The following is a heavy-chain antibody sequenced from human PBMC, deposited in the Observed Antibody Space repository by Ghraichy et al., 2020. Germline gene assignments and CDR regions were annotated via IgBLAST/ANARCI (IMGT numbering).Heavy chain of an antibody. CDR1: GFTFSSYG. V-gene: IGHV3-33*01. D-gene: IGHD5-18*01. CDR2: IWYDGSNK. J-gene: IGHJ4*02. CDR3: GRGRQLWFYWYY. Sequence: GGSLRLSCAASGFTFSSYGMHWVRQAPGKGLEWVAVIWYDGSNKYYADSVKGRFTISRDNSKNTLYLQMNSLRAEDTAVYYCGRGRQLWFYWYYWGQGTLVTASS.